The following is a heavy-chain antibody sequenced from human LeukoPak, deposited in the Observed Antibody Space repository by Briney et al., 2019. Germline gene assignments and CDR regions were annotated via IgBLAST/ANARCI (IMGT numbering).Heavy chain of an antibody. J-gene: IGHJ4*02. CDR3: ARGIAVAGPFDY. Sequence: GGSLRLSCAASGFTFSSYDMHWVRQATGKGLEWVSAIGTAGDTYYPGSVKGRFTISRENAKNSLYLQMNSLRAGDTPVYYCARGIAVAGPFDYWGQGTLVTVSS. CDR1: GFTFSSYD. CDR2: IGTAGDT. D-gene: IGHD6-19*01. V-gene: IGHV3-13*04.